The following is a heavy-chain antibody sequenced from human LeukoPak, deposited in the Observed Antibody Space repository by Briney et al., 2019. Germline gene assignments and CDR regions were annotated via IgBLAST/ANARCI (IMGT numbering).Heavy chain of an antibody. CDR3: ARVRVVPAATLGVFLDY. CDR2: IYYSGST. CDR1: GVSVSSGSYY. Sequence: SETLSLTCTVSGVSVSSGSYYWSWIRQPPGKGLEWIGYIYYSGSTNYNPSLKSRVTISVDTSKNQFSLKLSSVTAADTAVYYCARVRVVPAATLGVFLDYWGQGTLVTVSS. V-gene: IGHV4-61*01. J-gene: IGHJ4*02. D-gene: IGHD2-2*01.